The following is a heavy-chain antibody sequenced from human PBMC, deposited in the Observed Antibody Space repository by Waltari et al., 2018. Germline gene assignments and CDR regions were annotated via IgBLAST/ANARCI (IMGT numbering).Heavy chain of an antibody. V-gene: IGHV3-30*01. D-gene: IGHD3-22*01. CDR1: GFTFSSSA. CDR3: AWQYDSSGYLGY. CDR2: ISYDGSNK. J-gene: IGHJ4*02. Sequence: QVQLVESGGGVVQPGRSLRLSCAASGFTFSSSAVHWVRQAPGKGLEWVAVISYDGSNKYYADSVKGRFTISRDNSKNTLYLQMNSLRAEDTAVYYCAWQYDSSGYLGYWGQGTLVTVSS.